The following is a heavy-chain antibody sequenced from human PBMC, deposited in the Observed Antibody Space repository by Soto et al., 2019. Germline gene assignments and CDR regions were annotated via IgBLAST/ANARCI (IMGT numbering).Heavy chain of an antibody. Sequence: QVQLVQSGAEVKKPGASVKVSCKASGYTFTGYYMHWVRQAPGQGLEWIGWINPNSGRTNYAQKFQGWVTMTRDTSISTAYIELSRLRSDDTAVYYCARGPGIAVDLPAEYFQHWGQGTLVTVAS. D-gene: IGHD6-19*01. CDR1: GYTFTGYY. V-gene: IGHV1-2*04. CDR2: INPNSGRT. J-gene: IGHJ1*01. CDR3: ARGPGIAVDLPAEYFQH.